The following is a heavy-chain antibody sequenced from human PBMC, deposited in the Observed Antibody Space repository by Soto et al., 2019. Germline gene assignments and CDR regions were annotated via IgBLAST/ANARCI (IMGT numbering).Heavy chain of an antibody. CDR3: ARYLGLMVRGVITVGIDV. J-gene: IGHJ6*02. CDR2: IIPIFGTA. V-gene: IGHV1-69*01. Sequence: QVQLVQSGAEVKKPGSSVKVSCKAAGGTFSRYAISWVRQAPGQGLEWMGGIIPIFGTANYAQKFQGRVTITADESTSTAYMELSSLRSEYTAVYYCARYLGLMVRGVITVGIDVWGQGTTVTVSS. CDR1: GGTFSRYA. D-gene: IGHD3-10*01.